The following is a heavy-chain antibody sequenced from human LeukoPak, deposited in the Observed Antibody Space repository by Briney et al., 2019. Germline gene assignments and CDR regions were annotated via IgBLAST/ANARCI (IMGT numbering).Heavy chain of an antibody. D-gene: IGHD6-13*01. Sequence: SETLSLTCTVSGGSISSSSYYWGWIRQPPGKGLEWIGSIYYSGSTYYNPSLKSRVTISVDTSKNQFSLKLSSVTAAGTAVYYCARSYRSSLYYFDYWGQGTLVTVSS. CDR2: IYYSGST. V-gene: IGHV4-39*07. CDR1: GGSISSSSYY. J-gene: IGHJ4*02. CDR3: ARSYRSSLYYFDY.